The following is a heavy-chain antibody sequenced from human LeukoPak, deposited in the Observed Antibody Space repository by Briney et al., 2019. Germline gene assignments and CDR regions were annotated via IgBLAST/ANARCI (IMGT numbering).Heavy chain of an antibody. CDR2: IVVGSGKT. D-gene: IGHD2-15*01. V-gene: IGHV1-58*02. CDR1: GFTFTSSA. J-gene: IGHJ2*01. Sequence: GTSVKVSCKASGFTFTSSAIQGVRQAPVQRLECIGWIVVGSGKTNYAQKFQETVTITRDMSTSTDYMELSGLRSEDTAVYCCAAVKAYCSGGSCYIKGFDLWGRGTLATVSS. CDR3: AAVKAYCSGGSCYIKGFDL.